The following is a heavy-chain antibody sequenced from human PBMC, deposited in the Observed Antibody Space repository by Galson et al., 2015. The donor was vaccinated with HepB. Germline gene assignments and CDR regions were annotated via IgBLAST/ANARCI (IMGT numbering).Heavy chain of an antibody. D-gene: IGHD2-8*01. CDR1: GYSFTSYW. CDR3: ARRSRYCTNGVCYYYYYGMDV. V-gene: IGHV5-51*01. J-gene: IGHJ6*02. CDR2: IYPGDSDT. Sequence: QSGAEVKKPGESLKISCKGSGYSFTSYWIGWVRQMPGKGLEWMGIIYPGDSDTRYSPSFQGQVAISADKSISTAYLQWSSLKASDTAMYYCARRSRYCTNGVCYYYYYGMDVWGQGTTVTVSS.